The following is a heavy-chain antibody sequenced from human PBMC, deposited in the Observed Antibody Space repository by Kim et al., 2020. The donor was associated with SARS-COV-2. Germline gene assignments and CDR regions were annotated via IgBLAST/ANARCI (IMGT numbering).Heavy chain of an antibody. D-gene: IGHD3-16*01. V-gene: IGHV1-3*01. CDR2: GNGST. CDR3: LGGFYFDY. Sequence: GNGSTIYSPKFHGRVTFTTDTSASTAYMEMSFLRSEDSAVYYCLGGFYFDYWGQGTLVTVSS. J-gene: IGHJ4*02.